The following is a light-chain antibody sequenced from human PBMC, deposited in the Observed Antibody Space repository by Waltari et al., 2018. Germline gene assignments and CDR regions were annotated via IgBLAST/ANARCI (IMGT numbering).Light chain of an antibody. CDR3: QQGDTFPAT. CDR2: MTS. CDR1: QGIGNN. V-gene: IGKV1-16*01. J-gene: IGKJ4*01. Sequence: DIQMTQSPSSLSASVGDTITITCHTNQGIGNNLIWFRQKPGKSPELLIYMTSSLQNGMPFRFSGSGCGRDFTLTISSLQPEDFATYICQQGDTFPATFGGGTKVE.